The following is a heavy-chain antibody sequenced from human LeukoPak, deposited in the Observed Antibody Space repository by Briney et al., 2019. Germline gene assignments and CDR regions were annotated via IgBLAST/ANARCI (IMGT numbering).Heavy chain of an antibody. J-gene: IGHJ5*02. CDR2: ISSTGSYT. V-gene: IGHV3-23*01. Sequence: GGSLRLSCTVSGFTFSSYAMSWVRQAPGKGLEWVSAISSTGSYTYHADSVKGRFTISRDNSKNTLYLQMNSPRAEDTAVYYCARATTDGFDPWGQGTLVTVSS. CDR3: ARATTDGFDP. CDR1: GFTFSSYA. D-gene: IGHD4-17*01.